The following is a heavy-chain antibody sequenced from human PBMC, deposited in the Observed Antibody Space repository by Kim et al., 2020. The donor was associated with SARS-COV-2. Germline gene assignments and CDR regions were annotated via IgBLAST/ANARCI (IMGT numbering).Heavy chain of an antibody. Sequence: SVKGRFDNARDNAKNTLYLQMNSLGPEDTAVYYCARAGDYDISGYYGFFHHWGKGALVTVSS. D-gene: IGHD3-22*01. CDR3: ARAGDYDISGYYGFFHH. V-gene: IGHV3-74*01. J-gene: IGHJ1*01.